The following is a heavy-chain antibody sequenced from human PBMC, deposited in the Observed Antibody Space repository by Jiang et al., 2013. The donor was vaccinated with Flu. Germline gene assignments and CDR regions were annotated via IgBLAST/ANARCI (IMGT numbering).Heavy chain of an antibody. CDR1: GFTFSSYA. D-gene: IGHD6-13*01. J-gene: IGHJ6*02. V-gene: IGHV3-30*04. CDR3: ARDRAAAGLYGMDV. Sequence: LVESGGGVVRPGRSLRLSCAASGFTFSSYAMHWVRQAPGKGLEWVAVISYDGSNKYYADSVKGRFTISRDNSKNTLYLQMNSLRAEDTAVYYCARDRAAAGLYGMDVWGQGTTVTVSS. CDR2: ISYDGSNK.